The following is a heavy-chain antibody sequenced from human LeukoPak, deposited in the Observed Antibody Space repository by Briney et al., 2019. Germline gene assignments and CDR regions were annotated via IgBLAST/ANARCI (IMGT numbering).Heavy chain of an antibody. CDR2: IYYSGST. V-gene: IGHV4-59*01. CDR3: ARVRSGWYSFDY. D-gene: IGHD6-19*01. J-gene: IGHJ4*02. Sequence: SETLSLTCTVSGGSISSYYWSWIRQPPGKGLEWIGYIYYSGSTNYNPSLKSRVTISVDTSRHQMSLKLSSVTAADTAVYYCARVRSGWYSFDYWGQGTLVTVSS. CDR1: GGSISSYY.